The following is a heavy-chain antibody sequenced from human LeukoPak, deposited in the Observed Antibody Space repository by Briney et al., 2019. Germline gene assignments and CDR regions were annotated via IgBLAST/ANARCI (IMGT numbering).Heavy chain of an antibody. CDR3: ARHEKVAGGYFDY. J-gene: IGHJ4*02. CDR1: GGSISSYY. D-gene: IGHD6-19*01. V-gene: IGHV4-4*08. Sequence: SETLSLTCTVSGGSISSYYWSWIRQPPGKGLEWIGYIYTSGSTYYNPSLKSRVTISVDTSKNQFSLKLSSVTAADTAVYYCARHEKVAGGYFDYWGQGTLVTVSS. CDR2: IYTSGST.